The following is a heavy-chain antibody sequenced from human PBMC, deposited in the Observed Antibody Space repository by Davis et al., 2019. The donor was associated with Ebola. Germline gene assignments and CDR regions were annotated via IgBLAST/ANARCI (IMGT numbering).Heavy chain of an antibody. Sequence: LRLSCAVSGGSISSGGYSCSWIRQPPGKGLEWIGYIYHSGSTYYNPSLKSRVTISVDRSKNQFSLKLSSVTAADTAVYYCARGKPFGSSFWFDPWGQGTLVTVSS. V-gene: IGHV4-30-2*01. CDR2: IYHSGST. D-gene: IGHD6-13*01. J-gene: IGHJ5*02. CDR1: GGSISSGGYS. CDR3: ARGKPFGSSFWFDP.